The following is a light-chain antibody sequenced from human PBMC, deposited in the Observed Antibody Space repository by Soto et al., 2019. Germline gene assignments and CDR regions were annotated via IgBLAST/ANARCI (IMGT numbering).Light chain of an antibody. Sequence: QSVLTQPPSVSGSPGQSVAISCTGTSSDVGSYNRVSWYQQPPGTAPKVMIYEVSNRPSGVPDSLSGSKSGHTASLTISGLQAEDEADYYFSSYTSSNPYVFGTGTKVTVL. V-gene: IGLV2-18*02. CDR1: SSDVGSYNR. J-gene: IGLJ1*01. CDR2: EVS. CDR3: SSYTSSNPYV.